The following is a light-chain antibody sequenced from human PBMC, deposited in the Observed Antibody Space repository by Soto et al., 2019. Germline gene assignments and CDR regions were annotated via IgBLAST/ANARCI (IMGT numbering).Light chain of an antibody. J-gene: IGKJ5*01. CDR3: QQYYSYPIT. CDR1: QGISSY. Sequence: AIRMTQSPSSFSASTGDRVTITCRASQGISSYLAWYQQKPGKAPKLLIYAASTLQSGVTSRFSGSGSGTDFTLTISCLQSEDFATYCCQQYYSYPITFGQGTRLEIK. V-gene: IGKV1-8*01. CDR2: AAS.